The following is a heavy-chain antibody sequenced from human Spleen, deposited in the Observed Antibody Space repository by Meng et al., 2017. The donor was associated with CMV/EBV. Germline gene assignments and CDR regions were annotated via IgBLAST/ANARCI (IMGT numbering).Heavy chain of an antibody. CDR2: ISYDGSNK. V-gene: IGHV3-30*04. J-gene: IGHJ6*02. Sequence: GESLRLSCAASGFTFSSYAMHWVRQAPGKGLEWVAVISYDGSNKYYADSVKGRFTISRDNSKNTLYLQMNSLRDEDTAVYYCARDFKRGLYCTNGLCHIGYYGMDVWGQGTTVTVSS. CDR1: GFTFSSYA. CDR3: ARDFKRGLYCTNGLCHIGYYGMDV. D-gene: IGHD2-8*01.